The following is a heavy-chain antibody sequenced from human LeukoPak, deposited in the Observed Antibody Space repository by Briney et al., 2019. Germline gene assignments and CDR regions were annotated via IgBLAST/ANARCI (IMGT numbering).Heavy chain of an antibody. D-gene: IGHD5-24*01. Sequence: GASVKVSCKASGYTFTSYGISWVRQAPGQGLEWMGWISAYKGNTNYAAKFQGRVTMTTDTSTSTGYMELTSLRSDDTAVYYCARTLGGNYVEMATGVDLWGRGTLSLS. V-gene: IGHV1-18*01. CDR2: ISAYKGNT. CDR3: ARTLGGNYVEMATGVDL. CDR1: GYTFTSYG. J-gene: IGHJ2*01.